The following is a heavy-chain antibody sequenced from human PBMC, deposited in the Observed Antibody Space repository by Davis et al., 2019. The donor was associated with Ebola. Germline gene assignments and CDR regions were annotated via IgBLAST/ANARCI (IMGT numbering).Heavy chain of an antibody. CDR1: GFTFSSYT. J-gene: IGHJ6*04. D-gene: IGHD6-13*01. V-gene: IGHV3-21*01. CDR3: ARDRVAAGLYGMDV. Sequence: GESLKISCAASGFTFSSYTMNWVRQAPGKGLEWVSSISSSSSYIYYADSVKGRFTVSRDNAKNSLYLQMNSLRAEDTAVYYCARDRVAAGLYGMDVWGKGTTVTVSS. CDR2: ISSSSSYI.